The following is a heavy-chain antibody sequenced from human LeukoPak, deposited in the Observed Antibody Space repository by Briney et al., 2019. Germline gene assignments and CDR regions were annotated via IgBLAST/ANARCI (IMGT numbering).Heavy chain of an antibody. V-gene: IGHV3-73*01. CDR2: IRSKANSYAT. J-gene: IGHJ4*02. CDR1: GFTFSDSA. D-gene: IGHD3-10*01. Sequence: QSGGSLKLSCAASGFTFSDSAMHWVRQASGKGLEWVGRIRSKANSYATACAASVEGRFIISRDDSKNTVYLQMNSLKTDDMAVYYCANRGDQHYWGQGTLVTVSS. CDR3: ANRGDQHY.